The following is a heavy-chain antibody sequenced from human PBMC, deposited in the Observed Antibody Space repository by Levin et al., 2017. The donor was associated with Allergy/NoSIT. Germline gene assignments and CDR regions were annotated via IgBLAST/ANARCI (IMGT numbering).Heavy chain of an antibody. D-gene: IGHD3-10*01. V-gene: IGHV2-5*02. Sequence: SGPTLVKPTQTLTLTCTFSGFSLSTSGVGVGWIRQPPGKALEWLALIYWDDDKRYSPSLKSRLTITKDTSKNQVVLTMTNMDPVDTATYYCAHSRRGLWFGELFREKKRNWFDPWGQGTLVTVSS. J-gene: IGHJ5*02. CDR1: GFSLSTSGVG. CDR3: AHSRRGLWFGELFREKKRNWFDP. CDR2: IYWDDDK.